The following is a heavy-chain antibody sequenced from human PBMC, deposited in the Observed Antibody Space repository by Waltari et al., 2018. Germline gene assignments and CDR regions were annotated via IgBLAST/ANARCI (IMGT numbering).Heavy chain of an antibody. CDR1: GFTFTSYA. V-gene: IGHV3-23*01. Sequence: EVQLLESGGGLVQPGGSLRLSCAASGFTFTSYALSWVLEAPGRGLEWVSAISGSGGSTYYADAVKCRFTISRDNSKNTLYLQMNSLRAEDTAVYYCAKPIGPYDYYYGMDVWGQGTTVTVSS. D-gene: IGHD2-2*01. CDR2: ISGSGGST. J-gene: IGHJ6*02. CDR3: AKPIGPYDYYYGMDV.